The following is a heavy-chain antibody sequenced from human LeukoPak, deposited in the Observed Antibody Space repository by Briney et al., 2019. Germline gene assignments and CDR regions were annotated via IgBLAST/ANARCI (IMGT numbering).Heavy chain of an antibody. J-gene: IGHJ4*02. D-gene: IGHD4-17*01. CDR3: ARDRTDYGDYSGEYYFDY. CDR2: TYYRSKWYN. V-gene: IGHV6-1*01. CDR1: GDSVSSNSAA. Sequence: SQTLSLTCAISGDSVSSNSAAWNWIRQSPSRGLEWLGRTYYRSKWYNDYAVSVKSRITINPDTSKNQFSLQLNSVTPEDTAVYYCARDRTDYGDYSGEYYFDYWGQGTLVTVSS.